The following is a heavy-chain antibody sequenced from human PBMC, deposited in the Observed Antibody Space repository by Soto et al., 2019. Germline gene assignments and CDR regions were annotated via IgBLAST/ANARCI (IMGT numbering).Heavy chain of an antibody. CDR2: ISYDGSNK. Sequence: GGSLRLSCAASGLTFSSYSMDWVRQAPGKGLEWVAVISYDGSNKYYADSVKGRFTISRDNSKNTLYLQMNSLRPENTAVYFCAKEKGYYYASGCYYGMDVWGQGTTVTLS. V-gene: IGHV3-30*18. CDR1: GLTFSSYS. D-gene: IGHD3-10*01. CDR3: AKEKGYYYASGCYYGMDV. J-gene: IGHJ6*02.